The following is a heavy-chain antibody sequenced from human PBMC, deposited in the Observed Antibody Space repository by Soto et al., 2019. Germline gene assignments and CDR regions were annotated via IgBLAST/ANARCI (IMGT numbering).Heavy chain of an antibody. J-gene: IGHJ6*02. D-gene: IGHD1-26*01. CDR3: ARDGPYGGSHLGYGLEV. CDR2: IYYTGTT. Sequence: QVQLQESGPGLVKPSETLSLTCSVSGGSVNSGGHYWTWIRQPPGKPLEWIGYIYYTGTTNYNPSLKSRVTISLDTSENQFSLKLNSVTAADTALYYCARDGPYGGSHLGYGLEVWGQGAAVTVSS. V-gene: IGHV4-61*08. CDR1: GGSVNSGGHY.